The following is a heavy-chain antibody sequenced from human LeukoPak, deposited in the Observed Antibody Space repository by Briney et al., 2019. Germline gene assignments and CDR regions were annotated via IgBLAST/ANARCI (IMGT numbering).Heavy chain of an antibody. Sequence: PSQTLSLTCAVSGGSAGIGGYSWSWIRQPPGKGLEWIGYIYHSGSTYYNPSLKSRVTISVDRSKNQFSLKLSSVTAADTAVYYCARGGSGYDYGTFDYWGQGTLVTVSS. V-gene: IGHV4-30-2*01. D-gene: IGHD5-12*01. CDR3: ARGGSGYDYGTFDY. CDR1: GGSAGIGGYS. CDR2: IYHSGST. J-gene: IGHJ4*02.